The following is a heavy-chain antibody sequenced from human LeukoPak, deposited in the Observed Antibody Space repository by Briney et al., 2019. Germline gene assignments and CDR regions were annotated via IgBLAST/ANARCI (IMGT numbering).Heavy chain of an antibody. CDR2: ISYDGSNK. D-gene: IGHD1-7*01. CDR1: GFTFSSYG. V-gene: IGHV3-30*18. Sequence: PGGSLRLSCAASGFTFSSYGMHWVRQAPGKGLEWVAVISYDGSNKYYADSVKGRFTISRDNSKNTLYLQMNSLRAEDTAVYYCAKSADWLELFYMDVWGKGTTVTVSS. CDR3: AKSADWLELFYMDV. J-gene: IGHJ6*03.